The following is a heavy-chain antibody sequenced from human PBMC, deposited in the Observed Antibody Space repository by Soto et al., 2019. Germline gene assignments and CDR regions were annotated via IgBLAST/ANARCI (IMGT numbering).Heavy chain of an antibody. V-gene: IGHV1-18*01. J-gene: IGHJ4*02. Sequence: QVHLVQSGAEVKKPGASVKVSCKGSGYDFTTYGITWVRQAPGQGLEWMAWISAQNGNTDYAQKRQCRVTVTRDTSSSPAYMERRSLRADGTAVYYCARGRYGDYWGQGLLVTVSS. CDR2: ISAQNGNT. CDR3: ARGRYGDY. D-gene: IGHD1-1*01. CDR1: GYDFTTYG.